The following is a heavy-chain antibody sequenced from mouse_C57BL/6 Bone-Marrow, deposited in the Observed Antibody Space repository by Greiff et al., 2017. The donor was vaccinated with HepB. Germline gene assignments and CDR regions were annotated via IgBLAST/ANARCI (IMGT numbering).Heavy chain of an antibody. CDR1: GFTFSSYA. CDR3: ARIYYYGSMDY. V-gene: IGHV5-4*03. Sequence: EVMLVESGGGLVKPGGSLKLSCAASGFTFSSYAMSWVRQTPEKRLEWVATISDGGSYTYYPDNVKGRFTFSRDNAKNNLYLQMSHLKSEDTAMYYCARIYYYGSMDYWGQGTSVTVSS. J-gene: IGHJ4*01. CDR2: ISDGGSYT. D-gene: IGHD1-1*01.